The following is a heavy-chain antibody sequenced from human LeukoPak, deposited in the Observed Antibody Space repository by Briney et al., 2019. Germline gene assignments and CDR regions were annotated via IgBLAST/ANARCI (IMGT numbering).Heavy chain of an antibody. Sequence: GGSLRLSCAASGFTFSSYAMSWVRQAPGKGLEWVSAISGSGGSTYYADSVKGRFTISRDNSKNTLYLQMNSLRAEDTAVYYCGKDFFQLGLVVVAGTLDYLGPGTLVTVSS. CDR1: GFTFSSYA. V-gene: IGHV3-23*01. CDR2: ISGSGGST. J-gene: IGHJ4*02. D-gene: IGHD2-15*01. CDR3: GKDFFQLGLVVVAGTLDY.